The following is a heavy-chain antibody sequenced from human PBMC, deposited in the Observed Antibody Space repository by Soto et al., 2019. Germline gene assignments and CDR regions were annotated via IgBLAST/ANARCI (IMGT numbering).Heavy chain of an antibody. CDR1: GGSISSGDYY. CDR2: IYYSGST. Sequence: PSETLSLTCTVSGGSISSGDYYWSWIRQPPGKGLEWIGYIYYSGSTYYNPSLKSRVTISVDTSKNQFSLKLSSVTAADTAVYYCARACGDYEIDYWGQGTLVTVSS. D-gene: IGHD4-17*01. V-gene: IGHV4-30-4*01. CDR3: ARACGDYEIDY. J-gene: IGHJ4*02.